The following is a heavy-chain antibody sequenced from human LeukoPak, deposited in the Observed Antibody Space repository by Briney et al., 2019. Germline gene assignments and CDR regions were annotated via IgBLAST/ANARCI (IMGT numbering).Heavy chain of an antibody. D-gene: IGHD6-19*01. J-gene: IGHJ4*02. CDR2: IRSDNGKT. V-gene: IGHV1-18*01. CDR1: NYTFTAYG. CDR3: ARDYSSGWYSVDY. Sequence: ASVKVSFKPFNYTFTAYGINWVRQAPGQGLEWMGWIRSDNGKTNYAQKLQGRVTLTTDTTTSTAYMELRSLRSDDTAIYYCARDYSSGWYSVDYWGQGTLITVSS.